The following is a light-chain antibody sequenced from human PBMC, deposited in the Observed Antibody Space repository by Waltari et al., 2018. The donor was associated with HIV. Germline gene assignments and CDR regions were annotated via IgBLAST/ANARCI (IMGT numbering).Light chain of an antibody. CDR3: QQYNNWPWT. CDR2: GSS. CDR1: QSVSSG. V-gene: IGKV3-15*01. Sequence: EIVMTQSPATLSVSPGERPTLSCRASQSVSSGLAWFQQKPGQGPRLLMYGSSIRATDIPARFSGSGSGTEFTLIINNLQSEDFAIYYCQQYNNWPWTFGQGTKVEI. J-gene: IGKJ1*01.